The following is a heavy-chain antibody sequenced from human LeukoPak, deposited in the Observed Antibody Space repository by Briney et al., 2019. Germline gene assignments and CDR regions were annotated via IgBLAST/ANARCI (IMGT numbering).Heavy chain of an antibody. Sequence: GASVKVSCKASGYTFTSYGISWVRQAPGQGLEWMGWISAYNGNTNYAQKLQGRVTMTTDTSTSTAYMELRSLRSDDTAVYYCARDRAAAGYNYFDYWGQGTLVTVSS. J-gene: IGHJ4*02. CDR1: GYTFTSYG. V-gene: IGHV1-18*01. CDR2: ISAYNGNT. CDR3: ARDRAAAGYNYFDY. D-gene: IGHD6-13*01.